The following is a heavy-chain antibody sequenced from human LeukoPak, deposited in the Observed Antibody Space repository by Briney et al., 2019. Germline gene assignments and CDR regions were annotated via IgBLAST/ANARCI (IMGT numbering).Heavy chain of an antibody. CDR2: MNHNSGNT. CDR3: ARGRESYAILTGYYDY. Sequence: GASVKVSFKACGYTFTRYDINWVGQATGEGGEGMGWMNHNSGNTGYSQKFQGRVTINRNTDIRKAYMGLSTLRSQDTAVYYCARGRESYAILTGYYDYCGQGTLVTVSS. D-gene: IGHD3-9*01. V-gene: IGHV1-8*03. CDR1: GYTFTRYD. J-gene: IGHJ4*02.